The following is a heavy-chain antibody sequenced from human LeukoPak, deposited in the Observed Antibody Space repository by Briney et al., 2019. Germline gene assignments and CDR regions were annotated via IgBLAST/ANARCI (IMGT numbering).Heavy chain of an antibody. J-gene: IGHJ3*01. CDR3: ARSPRGSGSSTLLGVAFDL. Sequence: SETLSLTCTASGGPISSRSYYWGWLRQAPGTGLQWIGTIYYSGSTYYNPSLESRVTISVDTSKNHFSLNLSSVTAADTAVYYCARSPRGSGSSTLLGVAFDLWGQGTMVSVSS. D-gene: IGHD3-10*01. CDR2: IYYSGST. V-gene: IGHV4-39*02. CDR1: GGPISSRSYY.